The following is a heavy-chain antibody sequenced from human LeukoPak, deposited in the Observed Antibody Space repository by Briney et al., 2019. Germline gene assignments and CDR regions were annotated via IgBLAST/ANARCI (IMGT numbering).Heavy chain of an antibody. CDR1: GGSISSYY. V-gene: IGHV4-59*01. CDR3: ASTPSAGRTFDY. Sequence: PSETPSLTCTVSGGSISSYYWSWIRQPPGKGLEWIGYIYYSGSTNYNPSLKSRVTISVGTSKNQFSLKLSSVTAADTTVYYCASTPSAGRTFDYWGQGTLVTVS. J-gene: IGHJ4*02. CDR2: IYYSGST.